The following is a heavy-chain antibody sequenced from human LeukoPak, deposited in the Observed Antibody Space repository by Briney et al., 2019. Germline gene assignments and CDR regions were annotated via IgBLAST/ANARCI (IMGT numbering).Heavy chain of an antibody. CDR2: IIPIFGTA. CDR1: GGTFSSYA. CDR3: AREPATIFGVVDLKYFDY. D-gene: IGHD3-3*01. J-gene: IGHJ4*02. V-gene: IGHV1-69*13. Sequence: SVKVSCKASGGTFSSYAISWVRQAPGQGLEWMGGIIPIFGTANYAQKFQGRVTITADESTSTAYMELSSLRSEDTAMYYCAREPATIFGVVDLKYFDYWGQGTLVAVSS.